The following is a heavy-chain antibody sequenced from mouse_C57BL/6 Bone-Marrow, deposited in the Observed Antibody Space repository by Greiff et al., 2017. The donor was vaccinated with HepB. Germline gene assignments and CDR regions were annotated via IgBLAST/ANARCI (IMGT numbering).Heavy chain of an antibody. D-gene: IGHD2-1*01. CDR1: GFSLTSYG. J-gene: IGHJ4*01. V-gene: IGHV2-6*01. CDR3: ASWIYYGNLRRAMDY. CDR2: IWGVGST. Sequence: VKLMESGPGLVAPSQSLSITCTVSGFSLTSYGVDWVRQSPGKGLEWLGVIWGVGSTNYNSALKSRLSISKDNSKSQVFLKMISLQTDDTAMYYCASWIYYGNLRRAMDYWGQGTSVTVSS.